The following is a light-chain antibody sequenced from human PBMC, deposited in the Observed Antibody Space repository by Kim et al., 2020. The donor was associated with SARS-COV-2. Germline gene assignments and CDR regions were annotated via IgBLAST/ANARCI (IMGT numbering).Light chain of an antibody. CDR1: SSNIGSNT. CDR3: AAWDDSLNGYV. Sequence: ELTQPPSASGTPGQRVTISCSGSSSNIGSNTINWYQQLPGTAPKLLIYNNHVRPSGVPDRFSGSKSGTSASLAISGLQSEDEADYYCAAWDDSLNGYVFGTGTKVTVL. V-gene: IGLV1-44*01. J-gene: IGLJ1*01. CDR2: NNH.